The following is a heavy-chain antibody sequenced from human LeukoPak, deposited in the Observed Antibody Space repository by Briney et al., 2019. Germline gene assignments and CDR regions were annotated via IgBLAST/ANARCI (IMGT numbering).Heavy chain of an antibody. Sequence: GASVKVSCKASGGTFSSYAISWARQAPGQGLEWMGGIIPIFGTANYAQKFQGRVTITADESTSTAYMELSSLRSEDTAVYYCARGYDYYDSSGYPYWGQGTLVTVSS. J-gene: IGHJ4*02. V-gene: IGHV1-69*13. CDR3: ARGYDYYDSSGYPY. CDR2: IIPIFGTA. D-gene: IGHD3-22*01. CDR1: GGTFSSYA.